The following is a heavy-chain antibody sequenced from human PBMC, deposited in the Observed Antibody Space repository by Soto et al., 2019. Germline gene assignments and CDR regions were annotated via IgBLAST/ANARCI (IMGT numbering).Heavy chain of an antibody. D-gene: IGHD6-13*01. Sequence: SETLSLTCTVSGGSISSYYWSWIRQPPGKGLEWIGYIYYSGSTNYNPSLKSRVTISVDTSKNQFSLKLSSVTAADTAVYYCAREIAAAVHLDYWGQGTLVTVSS. CDR1: GGSISSYY. V-gene: IGHV4-59*01. CDR3: AREIAAAVHLDY. CDR2: IYYSGST. J-gene: IGHJ4*02.